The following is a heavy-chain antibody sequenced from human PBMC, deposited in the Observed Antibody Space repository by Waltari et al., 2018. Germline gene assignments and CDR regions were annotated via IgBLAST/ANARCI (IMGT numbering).Heavy chain of an antibody. J-gene: IGHJ6*03. CDR2: MNPNSGNT. D-gene: IGHD6-6*01. CDR1: GSTFTSYD. CDR3: AREAETARGGIYYYYMDV. Sequence: QVQLVQSGAEVKKPGASVKVSCKASGSTFTSYDINWVRQATGQGLEWMGWMNPNSGNTGYAQKFQGRVTITRNTSISTAYMELSSLRSEDTAVYYCAREAETARGGIYYYYMDVWGKGTTVTVSS. V-gene: IGHV1-8*03.